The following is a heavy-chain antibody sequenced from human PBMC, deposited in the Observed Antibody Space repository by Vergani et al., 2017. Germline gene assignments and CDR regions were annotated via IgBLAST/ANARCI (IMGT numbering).Heavy chain of an antibody. J-gene: IGHJ4*02. Sequence: EVQLVESGGGLVQPGGSLRLSCAASGFTFSSYSMNWVRQAPGKGLEWVSYISSSSSTIYYADSVKGRFTISRDNAKNSLYLQMNSLRAEDTAVYYCARADLGYYFDYWGQGTLVTVSS. CDR3: ARADLGYYFDY. D-gene: IGHD7-27*01. CDR1: GFTFSSYS. V-gene: IGHV3-48*04. CDR2: ISSSSSTI.